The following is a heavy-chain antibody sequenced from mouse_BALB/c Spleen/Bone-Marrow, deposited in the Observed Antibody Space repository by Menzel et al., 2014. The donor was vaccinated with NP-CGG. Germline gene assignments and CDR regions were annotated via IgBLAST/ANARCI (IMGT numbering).Heavy chain of an antibody. J-gene: IGHJ3*01. CDR3: ASYYRYDGAY. V-gene: IGHV2-9*02. CDR2: IWAGGST. D-gene: IGHD2-14*01. Sequence: VKLVESGPGLVAPSQSLSITCTASGFSLNSFGIHWVRQPPGKGLEWLGVIWAGGSTNYDSAFMSRLSISKDNSKSQVFLKMSSLQTDDTAMYYWASYYRYDGAYWGQGTLVTVSA. CDR1: GFSLNSFG.